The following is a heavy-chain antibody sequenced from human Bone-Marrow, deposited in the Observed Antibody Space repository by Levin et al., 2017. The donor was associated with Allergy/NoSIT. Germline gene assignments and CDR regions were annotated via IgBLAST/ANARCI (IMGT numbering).Heavy chain of an antibody. CDR1: GYTFIDFY. Sequence: ASVKVSCKASGYTFIDFYMHWVRQAPGQGLEWMGWINAYSGGTLYAQKFQGRVTMTRDTAINTAYMELNSLTSDDTAVYYCARVSLSRTVTTWLGPWGQGSLVTVSS. D-gene: IGHD4-17*01. J-gene: IGHJ5*02. V-gene: IGHV1-2*02. CDR2: INAYSGGT. CDR3: ARVSLSRTVTTWLGP.